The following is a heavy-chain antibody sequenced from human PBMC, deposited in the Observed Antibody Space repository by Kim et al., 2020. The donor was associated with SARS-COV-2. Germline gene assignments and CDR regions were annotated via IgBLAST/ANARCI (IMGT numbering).Heavy chain of an antibody. V-gene: IGHV5-51*01. CDR2: IYPGDSDT. CDR1: GYNFPSYW. CDR3: ARSAGPYDYYFDY. Sequence: GESLKISCKGPGYNFPSYWIGWVRQMPGKGLEWMGIIYPGDSDTRYSPSFQGQVTISADKSTTTAYLQWRSLKASDTAMYYCARSAGPYDYYFDYWGQGTLVTVSS. D-gene: IGHD3-16*01. J-gene: IGHJ4*02.